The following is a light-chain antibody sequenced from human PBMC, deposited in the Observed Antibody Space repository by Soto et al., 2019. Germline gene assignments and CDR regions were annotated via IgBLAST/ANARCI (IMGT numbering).Light chain of an antibody. J-gene: IGKJ1*01. CDR3: QQYSRMWT. Sequence: EIVLTQSPGTLSLSPGERATLSCRASQSVSNNYLAWYQQKPGQAPRLLIYGASNRATGIPDRFSGSGSGTDFTLNISGLESEDFAVYYCQQYSRMWTFGQGTKVDIX. CDR1: QSVSNNY. V-gene: IGKV3-20*01. CDR2: GAS.